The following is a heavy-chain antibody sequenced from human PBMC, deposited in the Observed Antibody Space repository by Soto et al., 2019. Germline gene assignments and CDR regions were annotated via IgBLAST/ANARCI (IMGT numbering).Heavy chain of an antibody. V-gene: IGHV1-46*01. CDR3: AREKGMDV. CDR1: GYTFTSFY. Sequence: QVQLVQSGAEVKKPGASVKVSCKASGYTFTSFYLHWVRQAPGQGIEWMGVINPGDSSTSYAQKFQGRVTMTRDTSTSTVYLELSRLRAEDTAVYYCAREKGMDVWGQGTTVTVYS. CDR2: INPGDSST. J-gene: IGHJ6*02.